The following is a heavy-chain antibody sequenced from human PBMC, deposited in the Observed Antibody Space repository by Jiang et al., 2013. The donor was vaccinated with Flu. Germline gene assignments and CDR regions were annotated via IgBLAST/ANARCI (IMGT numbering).Heavy chain of an antibody. CDR2: FHHSGST. J-gene: IGHJ4*02. Sequence: LLKPSETLTLSLNCTVSGGSISTGTYYWGWIRQPPGKGLEWIGSFHHSGSTYYNPSLKSRVTLSVDTSKNQFSLRLSPVTAADRAVYYCARHDRGTATSAYDYWGQGTLVTVSS. CDR3: ARHDRGTATSAYDY. CDR1: GGSISTGTYY. V-gene: IGHV4-39*01. D-gene: IGHD5-18*01.